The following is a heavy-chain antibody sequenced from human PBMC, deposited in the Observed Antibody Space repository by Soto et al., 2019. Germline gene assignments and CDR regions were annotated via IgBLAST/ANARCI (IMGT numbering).Heavy chain of an antibody. V-gene: IGHV1-18*04. CDR2: ISGYNGNT. D-gene: IGHD3-22*01. CDR1: GYTFTNYG. Sequence: QVQLVESGAEVKKPGASVKVSCKASGYTFTNYGISWVRQAPGQGLEWMGWISGYNGNTKYAQKFQGRVTMTTDKTTNTANMDLRSLRSDDTSVYSCARDREYYYDSSGHYYYHYGMDVWGQGTTVTVS. CDR3: ARDREYYYDSSGHYYYHYGMDV. J-gene: IGHJ6*02.